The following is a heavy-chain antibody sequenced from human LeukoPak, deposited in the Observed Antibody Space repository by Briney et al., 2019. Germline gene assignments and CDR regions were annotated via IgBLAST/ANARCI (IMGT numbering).Heavy chain of an antibody. CDR1: GFTVSSNY. CDR3: TTDFRSYVGY. J-gene: IGHJ4*02. V-gene: IGHV3-53*01. D-gene: IGHD3-16*01. Sequence: GGSLRLSCAASGFTVSSNYMSWVRQAPGKGLEWVSIIYSGGSTFYADSVKGRFTISRDNSKNTLYLQMNSLKTEDTAVYYCTTDFRSYVGYWGQGTLVTVSS. CDR2: IYSGGST.